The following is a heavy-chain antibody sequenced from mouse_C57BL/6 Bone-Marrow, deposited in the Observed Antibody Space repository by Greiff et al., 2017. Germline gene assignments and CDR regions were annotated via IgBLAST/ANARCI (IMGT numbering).Heavy chain of an antibody. D-gene: IGHD1-1*01. Sequence: EVKLMESGGGLVKPGGSLKLSCAASGFTFSSYAMSWVRQTPEKRLEWVATISDGGSYTYYPDNVKGRFTISRDNAKNNLYLQMSHLKSEDRAMYYCARGIYYWYFDVWGTGTTVTVSS. J-gene: IGHJ1*03. CDR1: GFTFSSYA. CDR3: ARGIYYWYFDV. V-gene: IGHV5-4*03. CDR2: ISDGGSYT.